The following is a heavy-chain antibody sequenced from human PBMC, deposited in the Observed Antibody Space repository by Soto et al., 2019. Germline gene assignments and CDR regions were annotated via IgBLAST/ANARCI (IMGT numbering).Heavy chain of an antibody. D-gene: IGHD3-22*01. J-gene: IGHJ5*02. Sequence: QVQLVESGGGVVQPGRSLRLSCAASGFTFSSYGMHWVRQAPGKGLEWVAVIWYDGSNKYYADSVKGRFTISRDNSKNTLYLQMNSLRAEDTAVYYCARESSPSQYYDNSYNWFDPWGQGTLVTVSS. V-gene: IGHV3-33*01. CDR3: ARESSPSQYYDNSYNWFDP. CDR1: GFTFSSYG. CDR2: IWYDGSNK.